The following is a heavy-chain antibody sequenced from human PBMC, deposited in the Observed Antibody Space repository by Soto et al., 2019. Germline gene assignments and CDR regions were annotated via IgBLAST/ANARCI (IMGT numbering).Heavy chain of an antibody. CDR1: GGSISSYY. V-gene: IGHV4-59*01. CDR2: IYYSGST. D-gene: IGHD1-26*01. CDR3: ASIAYSASGFDY. Sequence: SETLSLTCTVSGGSISSYYWSWIRQPPGKGLEWIGYIYYSGSTNYNPSLKSRVTISVDTSKNQFSLKLSSVTAADTAVYYCASIAYSASGFDYWGQGTLVTVSS. J-gene: IGHJ4*02.